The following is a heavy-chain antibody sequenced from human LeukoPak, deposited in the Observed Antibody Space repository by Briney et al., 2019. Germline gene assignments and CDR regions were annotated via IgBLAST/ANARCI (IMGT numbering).Heavy chain of an antibody. CDR2: ISSSSSYT. V-gene: IGHV3-11*05. CDR1: GFTFSDYY. J-gene: IGHJ6*02. CDR3: ARGHYGMDV. Sequence: GGSLRLSCAASGFTFSDYYMSWIRQAPGKGLEWVSYISSSSSYTKYADSVKGRFTISRDNAKNSVYLQVNSLRAEDTAVYYCARGHYGMDVWGQGTTVTVSS.